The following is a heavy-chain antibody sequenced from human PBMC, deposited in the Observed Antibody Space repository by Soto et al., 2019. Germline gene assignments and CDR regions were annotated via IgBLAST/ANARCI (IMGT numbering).Heavy chain of an antibody. Sequence: GGSLRLSCAASGFTFSGSAMHWVRQASGKGLEWAGRIRSKANSYATAYAASVKGRFTISRDDSKNTAYLQMNSLKTEDTAVYYCTRHRSRLWSGYSGDAFDIWGQGTMVTVS. CDR1: GFTFSGSA. V-gene: IGHV3-73*01. CDR2: IRSKANSYAT. D-gene: IGHD3-3*01. CDR3: TRHRSRLWSGYSGDAFDI. J-gene: IGHJ3*02.